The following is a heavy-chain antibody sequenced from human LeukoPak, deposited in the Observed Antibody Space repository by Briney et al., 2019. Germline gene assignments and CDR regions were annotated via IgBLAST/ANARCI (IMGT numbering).Heavy chain of an antibody. Sequence: GASVKVSCKASGYTFTSYGTSWVRQAPGQGLEWMGWISAYNGNTNYAQKLQGRVTMTTDTSTSTAYMELRSLRSDDTAVYYCARANMITFGGVIVLDAFDIWGQGTMVTVSS. CDR2: ISAYNGNT. CDR3: ARANMITFGGVIVLDAFDI. CDR1: GYTFTSYG. D-gene: IGHD3-16*02. J-gene: IGHJ3*02. V-gene: IGHV1-18*01.